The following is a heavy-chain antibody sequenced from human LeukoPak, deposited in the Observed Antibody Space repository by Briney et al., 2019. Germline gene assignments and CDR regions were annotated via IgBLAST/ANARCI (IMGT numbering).Heavy chain of an antibody. CDR2: TYISGNT. V-gene: IGHV4-4*07. Sequence: PSETLSLTCTVSGGSISSYYWSWIRQPAGKGLEWIGRTYISGNTNYNPSLKSRVTMSLDASKNQFSLKLNSVTAADTAVYYCARGGARGNDWFDPWGRGTLVTVSS. J-gene: IGHJ5*02. CDR3: ARGGARGNDWFDP. CDR1: GGSISSYY. D-gene: IGHD4-23*01.